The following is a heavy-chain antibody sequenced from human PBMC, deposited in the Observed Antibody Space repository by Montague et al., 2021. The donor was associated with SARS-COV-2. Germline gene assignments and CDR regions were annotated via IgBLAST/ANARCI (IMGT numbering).Heavy chain of an antibody. CDR3: AKLLWFRGGFDY. D-gene: IGHD3-10*01. Sequence: SETQSLTCTVSGGSISSSSYYWGWIRQPPGKGLEWIGSIYYSGSTYYNPSLKSRVTISVDTPKNQFSLKLSSVTAADTAVYYCAKLLWFRGGFDYWGQGTLVTVSS. V-gene: IGHV4-39*07. CDR1: GGSISSSSYY. CDR2: IYYSGST. J-gene: IGHJ4*02.